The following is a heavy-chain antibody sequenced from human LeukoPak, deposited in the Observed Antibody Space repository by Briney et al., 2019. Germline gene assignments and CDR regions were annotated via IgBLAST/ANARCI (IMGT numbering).Heavy chain of an antibody. V-gene: IGHV4-4*02. D-gene: IGHD3-10*01. CDR2: IYHSGST. CDR1: GGSISSSNW. CDR3: ARRSGSGSYLDVIVY. Sequence: PSETLSLTCAVSGGSISSSNWWSWVRQPPGKGLEWIGEIYHSGSTNYNPSLKSRVTISVDKSKNQFSLKLSSVTAADTAVYYCARRSGSGSYLDVIVYWGQGTLVTVSS. J-gene: IGHJ4*02.